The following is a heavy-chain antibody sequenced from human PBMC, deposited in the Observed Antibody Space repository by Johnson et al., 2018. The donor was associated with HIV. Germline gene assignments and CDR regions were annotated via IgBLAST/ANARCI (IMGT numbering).Heavy chain of an antibody. Sequence: QLVESGGGLVQPGGSLRLSCAASGFTVSSNYMSWVRQAPGKGLEWVSVIYSGGSTYYADSVKGRFTISRDNSKNTLYLQMNSLRAEDTAVYYCARPKKDYYDSSGYWSGAFDIWGQGTMVTVSS. V-gene: IGHV3-66*04. CDR2: IYSGGST. CDR1: GFTVSSNY. D-gene: IGHD3-22*01. CDR3: ARPKKDYYDSSGYWSGAFDI. J-gene: IGHJ3*02.